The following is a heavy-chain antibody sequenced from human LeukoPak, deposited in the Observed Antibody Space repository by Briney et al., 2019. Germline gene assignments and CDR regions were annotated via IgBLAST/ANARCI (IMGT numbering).Heavy chain of an antibody. V-gene: IGHV3-21*01. CDR3: ARDETYDYVWGSYRYPFDY. CDR1: GFTFSSYW. Sequence: GGSLRLSCAASGFTFSSYWMSWVRRAPGKGLEWVSSISSSSSYIYYADSVKGRFTISRDNAKNSLYLQMNSLRAEDTAVYYCARDETYDYVWGSYRYPFDYWGQGTLVTVSS. CDR2: ISSSSSYI. D-gene: IGHD3-16*02. J-gene: IGHJ4*02.